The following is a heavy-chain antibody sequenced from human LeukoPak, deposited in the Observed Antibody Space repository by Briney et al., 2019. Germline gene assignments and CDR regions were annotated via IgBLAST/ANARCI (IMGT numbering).Heavy chain of an antibody. Sequence: GRSLRLSCAASGFTFDDYAMHWVRQAPGKGLEWVSGISWNSGSIGYADSVKGRFTISRDNAKNSLYLQMNSLRAEDTALYYCAKDISSVAGHRHWYLDLWGRGTLVTVSS. J-gene: IGHJ2*01. CDR2: ISWNSGSI. CDR3: AKDISSVAGHRHWYLDL. V-gene: IGHV3-9*01. D-gene: IGHD6-19*01. CDR1: GFTFDDYA.